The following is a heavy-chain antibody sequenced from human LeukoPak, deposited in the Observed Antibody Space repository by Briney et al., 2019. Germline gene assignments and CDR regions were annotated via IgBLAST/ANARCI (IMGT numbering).Heavy chain of an antibody. CDR3: ARVSGDY. J-gene: IGHJ4*02. CDR1: GFTFSSYA. CDR2: ISSSSYI. D-gene: IGHD3-10*01. V-gene: IGHV3-21*01. Sequence: GGSLRLSCAASGFTFSSYAMHWVRQAPGKGLEWVSSISSSSYIYYADSVKGRFTISRDNAKNSLYLQMNSLRAEDTAVYYCARVSGDYWGQGTLVTVSS.